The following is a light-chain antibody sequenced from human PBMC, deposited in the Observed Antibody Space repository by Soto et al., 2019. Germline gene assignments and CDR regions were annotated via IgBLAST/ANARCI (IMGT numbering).Light chain of an antibody. CDR1: SGHSSYI. Sequence: QPVLTHSSSASASLGSSGKLTCTLSSGHSSYIIAWHQQQPGKAPRYLMKLEGSGSYNKGSGVPDRFSGSSSGADRYLTISNLQSEDEADYYCETWDSNTRVFGGGTQLTVL. V-gene: IGLV4-60*03. CDR2: LEGSGSY. J-gene: IGLJ3*02. CDR3: ETWDSNTRV.